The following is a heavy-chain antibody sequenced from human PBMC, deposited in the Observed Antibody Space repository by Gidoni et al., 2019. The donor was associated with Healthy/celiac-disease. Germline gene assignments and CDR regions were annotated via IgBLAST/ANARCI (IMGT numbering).Heavy chain of an antibody. CDR2: IYSGGST. V-gene: IGHV3-53*01. J-gene: IGHJ6*02. D-gene: IGHD3-3*01. CDR1: GFTVGSNY. Sequence: EVQLVESGGGLIQTGGYLRLSCAASGFTVGSNYMSWVRQAPGKGLEWVSVIYSGGSTYYADSVKGRFTISRDNSKNTLYLQMNSLRAEDTAVYYCARADGYDFWSGYSYYYYGMDVWGQGTTVTVSS. CDR3: ARADGYDFWSGYSYYYYGMDV.